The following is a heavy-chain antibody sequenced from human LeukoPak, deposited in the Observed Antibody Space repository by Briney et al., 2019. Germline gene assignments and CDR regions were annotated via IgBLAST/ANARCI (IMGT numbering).Heavy chain of an antibody. Sequence: QVQLQESGPGLVKPSQTLSLTCTVSGGSISSGGYYWSWSRQHPGKALAWIGYIYYSGSTYYNPSLKSRVTISIDTSKNQFSLKLSSVTAADTAVYYCARGVATMRYFDYWGQGTLVTVSS. V-gene: IGHV4-31*03. J-gene: IGHJ4*02. CDR2: IYYSGST. D-gene: IGHD5-12*01. CDR3: ARGVATMRYFDY. CDR1: GGSISSGGYY.